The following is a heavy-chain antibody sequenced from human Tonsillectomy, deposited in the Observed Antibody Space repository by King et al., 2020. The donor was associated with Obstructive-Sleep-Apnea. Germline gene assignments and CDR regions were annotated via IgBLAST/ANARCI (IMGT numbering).Heavy chain of an antibody. CDR1: GGSISSSSYY. V-gene: IGHV4-39*07. Sequence: QLQESGPGLVKPSETLSLTCTVSGGSISSSSYYWGWIRQPPGKGLEWIGSIYYSGSTYYNPSLTSRVTISVDPSKNQFSLKLSSVTAADTAVYYCARDRKRWLQLGGEAFDYWGQGTLVTVSS. CDR2: IYYSGST. CDR3: ARDRKRWLQLGGEAFDY. D-gene: IGHD5-24*01. J-gene: IGHJ4*02.